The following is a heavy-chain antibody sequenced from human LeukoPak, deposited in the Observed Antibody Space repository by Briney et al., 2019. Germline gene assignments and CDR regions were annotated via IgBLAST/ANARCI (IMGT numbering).Heavy chain of an antibody. CDR3: ATLSSGPYYGPFDY. CDR2: YSAGST. J-gene: IGHJ4*02. CDR1: GFTVSSNY. Sequence: GGSLRLSCAASGFTVSSNYMSWVRLAPGKGLEWVSLYSAGSTYHADSVKGRFTISRDNSKDTLYLQMNSLRAEDTAVYYCATLSSGPYYGPFDYWGQGTLVTVSS. D-gene: IGHD3-22*01. V-gene: IGHV3-53*01.